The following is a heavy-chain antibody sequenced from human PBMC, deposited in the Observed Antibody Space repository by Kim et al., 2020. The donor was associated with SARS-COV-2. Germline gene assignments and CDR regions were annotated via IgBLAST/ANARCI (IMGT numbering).Heavy chain of an antibody. CDR1: GYTFTGYY. CDR2: INPNSGGT. D-gene: IGHD3-10*01. V-gene: IGHV1-2*02. CDR3: ARGEAGYYGSGSFDY. Sequence: ASVKVSCKASGYTFTGYYMHWVRQAPGQGLEWMGWINPNSGGTNYAQKFQGRVTMTRDTSISTAYMELSRLRSDDTAVYYCARGEAGYYGSGSFDYWGQGTLVTVSS. J-gene: IGHJ4*02.